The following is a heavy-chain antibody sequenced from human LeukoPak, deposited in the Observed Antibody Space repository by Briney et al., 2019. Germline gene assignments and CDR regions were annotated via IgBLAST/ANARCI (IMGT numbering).Heavy chain of an antibody. V-gene: IGHV6-1*01. Sequence: SQTLSLTCAISGDSVSSNSAAWNWIRQSPSRGLEWLGRTYYRSKWYNDYAVSVKSRITINPDTSKNQFSLKLSSVTAADTAVYYCARGDFWSRTASYYFDYWGQGTLVTVSS. CDR3: ARGDFWSRTASYYFDY. CDR2: TYYRSKWYN. CDR1: GDSVSSNSAA. J-gene: IGHJ4*02. D-gene: IGHD3-3*01.